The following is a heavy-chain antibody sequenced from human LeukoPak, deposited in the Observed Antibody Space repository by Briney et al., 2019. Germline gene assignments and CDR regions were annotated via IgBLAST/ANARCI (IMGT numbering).Heavy chain of an antibody. CDR1: GFSFSGYW. D-gene: IGHD2-2*01. CDR2: INQDGSGE. J-gene: IGHJ4*02. CDR3: ARAGPYQLPPRPVDY. V-gene: IGHV3-7*01. Sequence: GVSLRCTCAASGFSFSGYWMRWVRQAPGKELKWVANINQDGSGEYYVDSVKGRFTISRDNAKNSLFLQMNSLRAEDTAIYYCARAGPYQLPPRPVDYWGQGTLVTVSS.